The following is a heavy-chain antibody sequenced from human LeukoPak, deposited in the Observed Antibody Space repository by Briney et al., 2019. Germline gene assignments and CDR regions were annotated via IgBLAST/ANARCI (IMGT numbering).Heavy chain of an antibody. J-gene: IGHJ4*02. CDR3: ARRGYCSTTSCSAPLDY. D-gene: IGHD2-2*01. V-gene: IGHV5-51*01. CDR1: GYNFTSHW. Sequence: GESLKISCKGSGYNFTSHWIGWVRQMPGKGLEWMGIIYPGDSDTGYSPSFQGQVTISVDKSISTAYLQWSSLKASDTAMYYCARRGYCSTTSCSAPLDYWGQGTLVAVSS. CDR2: IYPGDSDT.